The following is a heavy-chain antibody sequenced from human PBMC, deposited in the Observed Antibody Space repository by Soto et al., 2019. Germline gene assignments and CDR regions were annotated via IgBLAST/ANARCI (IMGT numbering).Heavy chain of an antibody. J-gene: IGHJ4*02. CDR1: VFSFSTSGVA. D-gene: IGHD2-2*01. V-gene: IGHV2-5*02. CDR2: IYWDDDK. CDR3: AHSRILVLPPVFFDY. Sequence: SGPTLVNPTQTLTLTFSFSVFSFSTSGVAVGWIRQSPGKALEWLGIIYWDDDKRYSPSLKDRLTITKDTSKNQVVLTMTNLDPVDTATYYCAHSRILVLPPVFFDYWGQGVLVTVSS.